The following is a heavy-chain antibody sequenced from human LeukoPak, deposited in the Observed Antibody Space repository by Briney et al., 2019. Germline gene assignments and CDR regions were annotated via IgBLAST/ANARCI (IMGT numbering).Heavy chain of an antibody. D-gene: IGHD5-18*01. CDR3: AREKMWIQPARAFDI. V-gene: IGHV3-33*01. CDR2: IWYDGSNK. CDR1: GFTFSSYG. J-gene: IGHJ3*02. Sequence: PGGSLRLSCAASGFTFSSYGMHWVRQAPGKGLEWVAVIWYDGSNKYYADSVKGRFTISRDNSKNTLYLQMNSLRAEDTAVYYCAREKMWIQPARAFDIWGQGTMVTVSS.